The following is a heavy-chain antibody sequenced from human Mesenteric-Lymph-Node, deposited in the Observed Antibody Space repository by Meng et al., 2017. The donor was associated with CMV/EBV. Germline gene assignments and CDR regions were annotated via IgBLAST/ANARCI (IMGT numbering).Heavy chain of an antibody. V-gene: IGHV3-21*01. J-gene: IGHJ4*02. D-gene: IGHD3-3*01. Sequence: GESLKISCTASGFTFSKYGMNWVRQSPGKGLEWLSTIDSSSSYIYSADSVRGRFTISRDNAKNSLYLQMNSLRAEDTAVYYCATILLSGVTSGYWGQGTPVIVSS. CDR3: ATILLSGVTSGY. CDR2: IDSSSSYI. CDR1: GFTFSKYG.